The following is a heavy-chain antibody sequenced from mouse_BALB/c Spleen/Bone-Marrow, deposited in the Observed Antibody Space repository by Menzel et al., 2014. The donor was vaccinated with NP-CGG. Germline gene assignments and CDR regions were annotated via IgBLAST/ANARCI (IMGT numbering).Heavy chain of an antibody. CDR3: AREIINDYTWYFDV. D-gene: IGHD2-4*01. J-gene: IGHJ1*01. CDR1: VFTFTDYY. V-gene: IGHV7-3*02. Sequence: EVQLVESGGGLVQPGGSLRLSCATSVFTFTDYYMSWGSQPPGKALEWLGFIRNKANGYTTEYSASVKGQFTISRDNYQSILYLQMNSLRAEDSATYYCAREIINDYTWYFDVWGEGTTVTVSS. CDR2: IRNKANGYTT.